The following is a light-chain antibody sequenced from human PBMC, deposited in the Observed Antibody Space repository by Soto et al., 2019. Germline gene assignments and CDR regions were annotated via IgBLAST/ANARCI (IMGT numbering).Light chain of an antibody. CDR3: RQSYSTPIT. J-gene: IGKJ5*01. CDR2: DAS. V-gene: IGKV1-39*01. CDR1: QSISSW. Sequence: DIQMTQSPSTLSASVWDRVTITCRASQSISSWLAWYQQKPGKAPKLLIYDASSLQSGVPSRLSGSGSGTDFTLTISSLQPEDFATYYCRQSYSTPITFGQGTRLEIK.